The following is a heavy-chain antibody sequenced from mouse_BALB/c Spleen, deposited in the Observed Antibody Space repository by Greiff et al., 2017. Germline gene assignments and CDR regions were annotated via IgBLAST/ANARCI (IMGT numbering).Heavy chain of an antibody. CDR3: ARLAYGNYRDWYCDV. V-gene: IGHV1S45*01. CDR2: IIPYNDYT. J-gene: IGHJ1*01. Sequence: VQLQQSGAELVRPAASVTISCTAFGYSFTNHHINWVKQRPGQGLDWIGYIIPYNDYTSYNQKFKGKATLTVDKSSSTAYMELSSLTSEDSAVYYCARLAYGNYRDWYCDVGGAGTTVTVSS. CDR1: GYSFTNHH. D-gene: IGHD2-10*02.